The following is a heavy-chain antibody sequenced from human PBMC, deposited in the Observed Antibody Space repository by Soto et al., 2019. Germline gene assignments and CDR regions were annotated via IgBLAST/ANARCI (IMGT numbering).Heavy chain of an antibody. CDR2: IYYSGST. Sequence: TLSLTCTVSGGSISSYYWSWIRQPPGKGLEWIGYIYYSGSTNYNPSLKSRVTISVDTSKNQFSLKLSSVTAADTAVYYCAREGRAGTRGWFDPWGQGTLVTVSS. V-gene: IGHV4-59*01. J-gene: IGHJ5*02. CDR1: GGSISSYY. D-gene: IGHD3-10*01. CDR3: AREGRAGTRGWFDP.